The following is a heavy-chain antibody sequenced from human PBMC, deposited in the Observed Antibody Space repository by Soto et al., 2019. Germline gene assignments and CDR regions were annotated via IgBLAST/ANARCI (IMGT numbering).Heavy chain of an antibody. J-gene: IGHJ6*02. Sequence: SETLSLTCTASGGSISGGGFYWSWIRQFPGKGLEWIGYIYYSDSTYYNPSLKSRVTISVDTSKNQFSLRLNSVTAADTVVYYCARFSYDFWSALGSYGMDVWGQGTTVTVSS. CDR2: IYYSDST. V-gene: IGHV4-31*03. CDR3: ARFSYDFWSALGSYGMDV. D-gene: IGHD3-3*01. CDR1: GGSISGGGFY.